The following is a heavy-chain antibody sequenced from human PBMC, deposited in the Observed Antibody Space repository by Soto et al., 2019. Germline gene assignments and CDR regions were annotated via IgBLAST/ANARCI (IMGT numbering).Heavy chain of an antibody. CDR3: ARDYSGTEPPS. D-gene: IGHD1-26*01. J-gene: IGHJ5*02. CDR2: IWYDGSNK. V-gene: IGHV3-33*01. Sequence: GGSLRLSCAASGFTFSFYGMHWVRQAPGKGLEWVAVIWYDGSNKYYADSAKGRFTISRDNSKNTLYLQMDSLRAEDTAVYYCARDYSGTEPPSWGQGTLVTVSS. CDR1: GFTFSFYG.